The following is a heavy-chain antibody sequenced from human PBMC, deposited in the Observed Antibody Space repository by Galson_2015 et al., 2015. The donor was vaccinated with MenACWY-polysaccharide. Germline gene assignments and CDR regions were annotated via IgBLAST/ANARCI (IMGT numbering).Heavy chain of an antibody. CDR1: GYTFSSYD. CDR3: ARGGKYYYDSSGYLNWFDP. V-gene: IGHV1-8*01. CDR2: MNPNSGNT. J-gene: IGHJ5*02. D-gene: IGHD3-22*01. Sequence: SVKVSCKASGYTFSSYDINWVRQTTGQGLEWMGWMNPNSGNTGYAQKFQGRVTMARNTSISIAYMELSSLRSEDTAVYYCARGGKYYYDSSGYLNWFDPWGQGTLVTVSS.